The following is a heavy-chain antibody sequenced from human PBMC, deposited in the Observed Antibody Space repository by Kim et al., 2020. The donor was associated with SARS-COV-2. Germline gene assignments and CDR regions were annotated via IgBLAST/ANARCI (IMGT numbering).Heavy chain of an antibody. CDR3: ARGGIAVPGAAVTRYYYYTMDV. V-gene: IGHV4-4*07. Sequence: SETLSLTCSVSGDSIGSYYWNWIRQPAGKGLEYIWRIYSSGATNYNPSLKSRVSVSVDTSKNRFYLRLNSVTAADTAVYYCARGGIAVPGAAVTRYYYYTMDVWGQGTTVTVSS. CDR1: GDSIGSYY. J-gene: IGHJ6*02. D-gene: IGHD6-19*01. CDR2: IYSSGAT.